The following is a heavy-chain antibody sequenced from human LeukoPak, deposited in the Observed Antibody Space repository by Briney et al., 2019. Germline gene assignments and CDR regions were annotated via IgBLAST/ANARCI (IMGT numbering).Heavy chain of an antibody. D-gene: IGHD6-19*01. Sequence: SETLSLTCAVYGGSFSGYYWSWIRQPPGKGLEWIGEINHSGSTNYNPSLKSRVTISVDTSKNQFSLKLSSMTAADTAVYYCARGGLGMRLSVWDYYYYGMDVWGQGTTVTVSS. V-gene: IGHV4-34*01. CDR1: GGSFSGYY. CDR2: INHSGST. CDR3: ARGGLGMRLSVWDYYYYGMDV. J-gene: IGHJ6*02.